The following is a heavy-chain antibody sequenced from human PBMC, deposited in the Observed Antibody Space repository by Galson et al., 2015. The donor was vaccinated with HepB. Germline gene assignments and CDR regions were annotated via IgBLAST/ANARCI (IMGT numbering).Heavy chain of an antibody. CDR3: ARRYCSGGSCYPKQGALEYYFDY. D-gene: IGHD2-15*01. J-gene: IGHJ4*02. CDR2: ISGSGGST. V-gene: IGHV3-23*01. CDR1: GFTFSSYA. Sequence: SLRLSCAASGFTFSSYAMSWVRQAPGKGLEWVSAISGSGGSTYYADSVKGRFTISRDNSKNTLYLQMNSLRAEDTAVYYCARRYCSGGSCYPKQGALEYYFDYWGQGTLVTVSS.